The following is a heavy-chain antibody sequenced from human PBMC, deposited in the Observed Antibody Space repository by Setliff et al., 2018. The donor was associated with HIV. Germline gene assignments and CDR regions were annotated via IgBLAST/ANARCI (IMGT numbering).Heavy chain of an antibody. CDR1: GYTFTSYG. J-gene: IGHJ4*02. CDR3: ARVANYFDY. Sequence: SVKVSCKASGYTFTSYGISWVRQAPGQGLEWMGGIIPIFDTAKYAQKFQVRVTITTDESTSTAYMELSSLRSEDTAVYYCARVANYFDYWGQGTLVTVSS. V-gene: IGHV1-69*05. CDR2: IIPIFDTA. D-gene: IGHD2-15*01.